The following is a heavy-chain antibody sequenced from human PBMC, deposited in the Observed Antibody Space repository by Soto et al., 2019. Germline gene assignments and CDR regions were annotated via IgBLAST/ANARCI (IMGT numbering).Heavy chain of an antibody. V-gene: IGHV5-51*01. CDR2: IYPGDSDT. J-gene: IGHJ5*02. D-gene: IGHD3-22*01. CDR1: GYSFTSYW. Sequence: PGESLKISCKGSGYSFTSYWIGWVRQMPGKGLEWMGIIYPGDSDTRYSPSFQGQVTISADKSISTAYLQWSSLKASDTAMYYCARLEYYYDSSGYSNWFDPWGQGTLVTVSS. CDR3: ARLEYYYDSSGYSNWFDP.